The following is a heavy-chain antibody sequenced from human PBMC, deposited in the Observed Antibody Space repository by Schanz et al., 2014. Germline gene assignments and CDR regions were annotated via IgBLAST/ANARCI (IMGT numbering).Heavy chain of an antibody. Sequence: QVQLVQSGAEVKKPGASVKVSCKASGYTFTRYYIHWVRQAPGQGLEWLGRFTHISQKFQGRVTMTRDTSSTTAYMELNSLRSDDTAVYYCVRELSGGTFDYWGQGALVTVSS. CDR2: FT. V-gene: IGHV1-2*06. CDR3: VRELSGGTFDY. J-gene: IGHJ4*02. CDR1: GYTFTRYY. D-gene: IGHD1-1*01.